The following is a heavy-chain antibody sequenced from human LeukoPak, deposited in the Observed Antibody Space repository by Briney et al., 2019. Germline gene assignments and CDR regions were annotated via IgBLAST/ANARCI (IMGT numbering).Heavy chain of an antibody. CDR2: ISSSSSTI. J-gene: IGHJ4*02. V-gene: IGHV3-48*01. CDR1: GFTFDDYG. D-gene: IGHD2-2*01. CDR3: AVLTYQLLDYYFDY. Sequence: GGSLRLSCAASGFTFDDYGMSWVRQAPGKGLEWVSYISSSSSTIYYADSVKGRFTISRDNAKNSLYLQMNSLRAEDTAVYYCAVLTYQLLDYYFDYWGQGTLVTVSS.